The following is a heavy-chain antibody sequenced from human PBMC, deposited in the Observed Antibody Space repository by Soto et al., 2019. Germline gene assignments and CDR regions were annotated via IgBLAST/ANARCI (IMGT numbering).Heavy chain of an antibody. CDR1: GYIFSNYG. J-gene: IGHJ4*02. CDR3: ARVSGYCTSTSCHDY. Sequence: QVQLVQSGAEVKKPGASVKVSCKASGYIFSNYGISWKPPPPGQGLQWMGWISAYSGNTDYAQNLQGRVTMTTDTSTSTAYMELRSLRSDDTAVYYCARVSGYCTSTSCHDYWGQGTLVTVSS. V-gene: IGHV1-18*01. CDR2: ISAYSGNT. D-gene: IGHD2-2*01.